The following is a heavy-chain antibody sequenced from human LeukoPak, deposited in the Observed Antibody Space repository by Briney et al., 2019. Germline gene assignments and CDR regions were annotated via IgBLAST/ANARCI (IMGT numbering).Heavy chain of an antibody. CDR2: IYPGDSDT. CDR3: ARSPITIAVAGTADGMDV. Sequence: GESLKISCKGSGYSFTSYWIGWVRQMPGKGLEWMGIIYPGDSDTRYSPSFQGQVTISAGKSISTDYLQWSSLKASDTAMYYCARSPITIAVAGTADGMDVWGQGTTVTVSS. V-gene: IGHV5-51*01. J-gene: IGHJ6*02. CDR1: GYSFTSYW. D-gene: IGHD6-19*01.